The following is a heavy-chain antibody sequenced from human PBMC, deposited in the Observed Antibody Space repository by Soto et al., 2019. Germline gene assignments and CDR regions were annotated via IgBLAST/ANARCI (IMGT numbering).Heavy chain of an antibody. J-gene: IGHJ4*02. CDR3: ARSDIVVVVAATLPENGPFDY. CDR1: GGTFSSYA. Sequence: SVKVSCKASGGTFSSYAISWVRQAPGQGLEWMGGIIPIFGTANYAQKYQGRVTITADESTSTAYMELSSLRSEDTAVYYCARSDIVVVVAATLPENGPFDYWGQGTLVTVSS. CDR2: IIPIFGTA. V-gene: IGHV1-69*13. D-gene: IGHD2-15*01.